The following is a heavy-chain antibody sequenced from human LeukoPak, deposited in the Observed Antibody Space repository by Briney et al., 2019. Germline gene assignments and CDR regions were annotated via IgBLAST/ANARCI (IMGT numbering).Heavy chain of an antibody. CDR2: INHSGST. V-gene: IGHV4-34*01. Sequence: RSSETLSLTCAVYGGSFSGYYWSWIRQPPGKGLEWIGEINHSGSTNYNPSLKSRVTISVDKSKNQFSLKLSSVTAADTAVYYCAAFGYYYDSSGSIDYWGQGTLVTVSS. J-gene: IGHJ4*02. D-gene: IGHD3-22*01. CDR3: AAFGYYYDSSGSIDY. CDR1: GGSFSGYY.